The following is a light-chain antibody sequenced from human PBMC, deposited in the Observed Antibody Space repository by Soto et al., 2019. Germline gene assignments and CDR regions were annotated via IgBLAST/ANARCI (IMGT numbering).Light chain of an antibody. CDR3: QQLNSYPLT. CDR2: VAS. Sequence: IQLTQSPSSLSASVGDSVTITCRASQDINNHLAWYQQKTGRAPKLLIYVASTLQSGVPSRFSGSGSGTDYSLTISSLQPEDFATYYCQQLNSYPLTFGGGTKVEIK. V-gene: IGKV1-9*01. CDR1: QDINNH. J-gene: IGKJ4*01.